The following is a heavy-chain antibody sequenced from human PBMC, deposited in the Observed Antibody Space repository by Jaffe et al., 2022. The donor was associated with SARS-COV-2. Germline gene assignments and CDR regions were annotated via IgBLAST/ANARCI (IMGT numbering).Heavy chain of an antibody. CDR1: GYTFTGYY. CDR3: ARDSVTVTTPYFDY. D-gene: IGHD4-17*01. CDR2: INLNSGGT. V-gene: IGHV1-2*04. Sequence: QVQLVQSGAEVKKPGASVKVSCKASGYTFTGYYMHWVRQAPGQGLEWMGWINLNSGGTNYAQNFQGWVTMTRDTSISTAYMELSRLRSDDTAVYYCARDSVTVTTPYFDYWGQGTLVSVPS. J-gene: IGHJ4*02.